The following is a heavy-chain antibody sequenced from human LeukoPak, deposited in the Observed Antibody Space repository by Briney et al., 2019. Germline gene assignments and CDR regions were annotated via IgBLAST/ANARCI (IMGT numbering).Heavy chain of an antibody. J-gene: IGHJ5*02. D-gene: IGHD3-10*01. CDR1: GGSISSYY. CDR2: IHYTGST. Sequence: SETLSLTCTVSGGSISSYYWSWIRQPPGRGLECIGYIHYTGSTNYNPSLKSRVTISVETSKNQFSLKLKSVTAADTAVYYCARGGYYGSGNDFRFDPWGQGTLVTVSS. CDR3: ARGGYYGSGNDFRFDP. V-gene: IGHV4-59*01.